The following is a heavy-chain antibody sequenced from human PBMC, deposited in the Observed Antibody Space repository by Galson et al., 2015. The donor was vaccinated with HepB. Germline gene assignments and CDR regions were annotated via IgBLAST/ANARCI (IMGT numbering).Heavy chain of an antibody. CDR3: ARSSGSNYFYGMDV. V-gene: IGHV3-21*06. CDR2: IDSTSSYT. J-gene: IGHJ6*02. Sequence: SLRLSCAASEFSFSTYHMNWVRQAPGKGLEWVSYIDSTSSYTYYADSVKGRFTISRDNAKNTLYLQMNSLRAEDTAVFYCARSSGSNYFYGMDVWGQGTTVTVPS. CDR1: EFSFSTYH. D-gene: IGHD5-12*01.